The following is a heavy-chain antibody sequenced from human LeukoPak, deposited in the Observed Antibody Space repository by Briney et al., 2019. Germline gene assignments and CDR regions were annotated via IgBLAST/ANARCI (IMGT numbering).Heavy chain of an antibody. Sequence: GGSLRLSCAASGLTFSSYAMHWVRQAPGKGLEWVAVISYDGSNKYYADSVKGRFTISRDNSKNTLYLQMNSLRAEDTAVYYCARMEQLVLGHFDYWGQGTLVTVSS. J-gene: IGHJ4*02. CDR3: ARMEQLVLGHFDY. D-gene: IGHD6-13*01. CDR2: ISYDGSNK. CDR1: GLTFSSYA. V-gene: IGHV3-30-3*01.